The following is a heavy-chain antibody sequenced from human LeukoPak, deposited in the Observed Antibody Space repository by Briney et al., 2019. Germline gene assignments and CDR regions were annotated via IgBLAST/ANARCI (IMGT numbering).Heavy chain of an antibody. CDR3: ARITYYYGSGSYGSWFDP. J-gene: IGHJ5*02. Sequence: ASVKVSCKTSGGTFSSYAISWVRQAPGQGLEWMGGIIPIFGTANYAQKFQGRVTITADESTSTAYMELSSLRSEDTAVYYCARITYYYGSGSYGSWFDPWGQGTLVTVSS. D-gene: IGHD3-10*01. CDR1: GGTFSSYA. CDR2: IIPIFGTA. V-gene: IGHV1-69*13.